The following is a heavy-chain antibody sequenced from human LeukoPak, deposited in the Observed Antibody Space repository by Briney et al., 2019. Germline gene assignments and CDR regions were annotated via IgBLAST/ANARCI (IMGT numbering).Heavy chain of an antibody. D-gene: IGHD3-22*01. CDR1: GFTFSSYA. CDR3: ARDWTNYYDSSGSV. CDR2: ISYDGSNK. Sequence: GGSLRLSCAASGFTFSSYAMHWVRQAPGKGLEWVAVISYDGSNKYYADSVKGRFTISRDNSKNTLYLQMNSLRAEDTAVYYCARDWTNYYDSSGSVWGQGTLVTVSS. V-gene: IGHV3-30*04. J-gene: IGHJ4*02.